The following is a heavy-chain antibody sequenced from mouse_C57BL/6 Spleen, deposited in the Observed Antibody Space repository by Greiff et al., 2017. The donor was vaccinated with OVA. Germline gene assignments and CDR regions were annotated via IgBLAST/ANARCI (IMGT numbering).Heavy chain of an antibody. CDR2: IHPNSGST. Sequence: QVQLQQPGAELVKPGASVTLSCKASGYTFTSYWMHWVKQRPGQGLEWIGMIHPNSGSTNYNEKFKSKATLTVDKSSSTAYMQLSSLTSEDSGVYYCARKSPVRDYAMDYWGQGTSVTVSS. D-gene: IGHD3-3*01. CDR1: GYTFTSYW. V-gene: IGHV1-64*01. J-gene: IGHJ4*01. CDR3: ARKSPVRDYAMDY.